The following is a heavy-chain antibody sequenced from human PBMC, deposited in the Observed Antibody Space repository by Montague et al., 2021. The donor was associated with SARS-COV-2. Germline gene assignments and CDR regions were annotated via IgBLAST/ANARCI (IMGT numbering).Heavy chain of an antibody. CDR2: IHQDGNWI. J-gene: IGHJ5*01. CDR1: GFTFSNYW. V-gene: IGHV3-7*01. D-gene: IGHD6-13*01. CDR3: ARDPGIPSAGTVGHFDS. Sequence: SLSLSCAASGFTFSNYWMSWVRQAPGKGPEWVANIHQDGNWIYYMDSVRGRFTISRDNARKSLYLQTSSLRDDDTAIYYCARDPGIPSAGTVGHFDSWGQGILVIVSS.